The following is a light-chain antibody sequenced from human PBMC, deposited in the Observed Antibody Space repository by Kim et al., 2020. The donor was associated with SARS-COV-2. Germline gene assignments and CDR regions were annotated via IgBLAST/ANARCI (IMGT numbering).Light chain of an antibody. CDR3: QEYNSCPPYN. CDR1: QSFNTN. J-gene: IGKJ2*01. V-gene: IGKV3-15*01. CDR2: GAS. Sequence: GCPEEGATLSWRASQSFNTNLAWYQQRPGHAPRHLIFGASTRSTGIPARFRCTWSGTEFTLTISSLQSEDFAVYYCQEYNSCPPYNFGLGTKLYI.